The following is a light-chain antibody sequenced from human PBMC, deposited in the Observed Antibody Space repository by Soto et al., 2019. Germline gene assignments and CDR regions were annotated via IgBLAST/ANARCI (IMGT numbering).Light chain of an antibody. CDR3: QPRSNWPPYT. CDR2: DAS. V-gene: IGKV3-11*01. Sequence: EIVLTQSPATLSLSPGERATLSCRASQSVSSYLAWYQQKPGQAPRLLIYDASNMATGITARFSGSGSVTGFTLTISSLEPEDFPVDYCQPRSNWPPYTFGQGTKLVIK. CDR1: QSVSSY. J-gene: IGKJ2*01.